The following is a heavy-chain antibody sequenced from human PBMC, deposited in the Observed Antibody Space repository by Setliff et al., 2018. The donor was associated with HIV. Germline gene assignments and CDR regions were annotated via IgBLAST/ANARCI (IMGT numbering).Heavy chain of an antibody. Sequence: GSGPTLVNPTQTLRLTCTFSGFSLNTTGVSVGWIRQSPGRALDWLALIYWDDDWRYRPSLKSRLTITKDNSKNQVVLTMTDMDPVDTATYYCAHGYCSGGSCYHAYWSQGTLVTVTS. V-gene: IGHV2-5*02. D-gene: IGHD2-15*01. CDR3: AHGYCSGGSCYHAY. J-gene: IGHJ4*02. CDR2: IYWDDDW. CDR1: GFSLNTTGVS.